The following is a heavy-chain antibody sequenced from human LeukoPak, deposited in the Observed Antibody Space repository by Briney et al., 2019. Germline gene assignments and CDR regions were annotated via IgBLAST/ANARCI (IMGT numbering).Heavy chain of an antibody. J-gene: IGHJ4*02. CDR3: ARERGATTRFDY. CDR1: GGSISSYY. CDR2: IYYSGST. Sequence: PSETLSLTCTVSGGSISSYYWSWIRQPPGKGLEWIGYIYYSGSTNYNPSLKSRVTISVDTSKNQFSLKLSSVTAADTAVYYCARERGATTRFDYWGQGTLVTVSS. D-gene: IGHD1-26*01. V-gene: IGHV4-59*12.